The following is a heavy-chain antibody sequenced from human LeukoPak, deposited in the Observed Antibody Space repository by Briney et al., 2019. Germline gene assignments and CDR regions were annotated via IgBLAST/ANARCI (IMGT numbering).Heavy chain of an antibody. Sequence: GESLKISCKGSGYSFNTYWIGWVRQMPGKGLEWMGIIYPGDSDTKYSPSFQGQVTISADKSISTAYLQWSSLKASDTAMYYCARLVTSYFDYWGQGTLVTVSS. CDR3: ARLVTSYFDY. CDR1: GYSFNTYW. D-gene: IGHD4-11*01. V-gene: IGHV5-51*01. CDR2: IYPGDSDT. J-gene: IGHJ4*02.